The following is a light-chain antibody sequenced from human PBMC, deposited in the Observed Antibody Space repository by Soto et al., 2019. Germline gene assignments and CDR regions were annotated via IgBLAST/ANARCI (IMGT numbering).Light chain of an antibody. V-gene: IGKV3-15*01. Sequence: EIVMTQSPAPLSVSPGERATLSCRASQSVSSNLASYQQKPGQAPRLLIYGASTRATGIPARFSGSGSGTEFTLTISSLQSEDFAVYYCQQYNNWPGTFGQGTKVDNK. J-gene: IGKJ1*01. CDR2: GAS. CDR1: QSVSSN. CDR3: QQYNNWPGT.